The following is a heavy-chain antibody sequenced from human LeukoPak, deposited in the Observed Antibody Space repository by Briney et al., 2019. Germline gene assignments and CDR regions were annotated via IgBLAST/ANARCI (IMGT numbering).Heavy chain of an antibody. CDR1: GGTFSSYA. CDR3: ARKNNFDAFDI. J-gene: IGHJ3*02. Sequence: ASVKVSCKASGGTFSSYAISWVRQAPGQGLEWMGWIHTNTGNPTYGQGFTGRFVFSLDTSVSTAYLQISDIKAEDNAVYYCARKNNFDAFDIWGQGTMVTVSS. CDR2: IHTNTGNP. D-gene: IGHD2/OR15-2a*01. V-gene: IGHV7-4-1*02.